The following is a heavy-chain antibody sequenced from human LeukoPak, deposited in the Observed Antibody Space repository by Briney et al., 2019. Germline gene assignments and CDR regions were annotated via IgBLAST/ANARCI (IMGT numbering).Heavy chain of an antibody. CDR3: ARGTRQDYYDSSGYYSPPHFGY. CDR2: INHSGST. Sequence: SETLSLTCAVYGGSFSGYYWSWIRQPPGKGLEWIGEINHSGSTNYNPSLKSRVTISVDTSKNQFSLKLSSVTAADTAVYYCARGTRQDYYDSSGYYSPPHFGYWGQGTLVTVSS. V-gene: IGHV4-34*01. D-gene: IGHD3-22*01. CDR1: GGSFSGYY. J-gene: IGHJ4*02.